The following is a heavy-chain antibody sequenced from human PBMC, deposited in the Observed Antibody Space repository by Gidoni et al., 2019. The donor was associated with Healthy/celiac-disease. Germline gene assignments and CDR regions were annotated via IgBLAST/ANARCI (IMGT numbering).Heavy chain of an antibody. CDR1: GFSLSTRGVG. Sequence: QITLKESGPTLVKPTQTLTLPCTFSGFSLSTRGVGVGWIRQPPGKALEWLALIYWNDDKRYSPSLKSRLTTTKDTSKNQVVLTMTNMDPVDTATYYGAHRRGGSGRKTYYYYYYMDVWGKGTTVTVSS. D-gene: IGHD3-16*01. CDR3: AHRRGGSGRKTYYYYYYMDV. J-gene: IGHJ6*03. V-gene: IGHV2-5*01. CDR2: IYWNDDK.